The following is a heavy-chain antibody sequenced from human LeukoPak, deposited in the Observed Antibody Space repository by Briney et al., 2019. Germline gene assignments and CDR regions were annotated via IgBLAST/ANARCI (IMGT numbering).Heavy chain of an antibody. CDR3: ARDPDGYNVHFDY. CDR2: INSDGSST. D-gene: IGHD5-24*01. CDR1: GFTFSSYW. V-gene: IGHV3-74*01. J-gene: IGHJ4*02. Sequence: GGSLRLSCAASGFTFSSYWMHWVRQAPGKGLVWVSHINSDGSSTSYADSVKGRFTISRDNAKNTLYLQMNSLRAEDTAVYYCARDPDGYNVHFDYWGQGTLVTVSS.